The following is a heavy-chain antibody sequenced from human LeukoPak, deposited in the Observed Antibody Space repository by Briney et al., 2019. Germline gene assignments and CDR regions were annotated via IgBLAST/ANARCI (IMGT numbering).Heavy chain of an antibody. J-gene: IGHJ3*02. Sequence: PGGPLRLSCAASGFTFSSYGMHWVRQAPGKGLEWVAFIRYDGSNKYYADSVKGRFTISRDNSKNTLYLQMNSLRAEDTAVYYCAKGPVYSSGWYLGAFDIWGQGTMVTVSS. V-gene: IGHV3-30*02. CDR2: IRYDGSNK. CDR3: AKGPVYSSGWYLGAFDI. D-gene: IGHD6-19*01. CDR1: GFTFSSYG.